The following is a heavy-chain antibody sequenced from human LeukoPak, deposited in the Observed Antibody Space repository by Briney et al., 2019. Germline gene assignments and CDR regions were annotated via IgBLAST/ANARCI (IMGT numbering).Heavy chain of an antibody. Sequence: GGSLRLSCAASGFTFSSYAMHWVRQAPGKGLERVAVISYDGSNKYYADSVKGRFTTSRDNSKNTLYLQMNSLRAEDTAVYYCARDRFDFWSGYSPDAFDIWGQGTMVTVSS. V-gene: IGHV3-30-3*01. CDR2: ISYDGSNK. CDR1: GFTFSSYA. CDR3: ARDRFDFWSGYSPDAFDI. J-gene: IGHJ3*02. D-gene: IGHD3-3*01.